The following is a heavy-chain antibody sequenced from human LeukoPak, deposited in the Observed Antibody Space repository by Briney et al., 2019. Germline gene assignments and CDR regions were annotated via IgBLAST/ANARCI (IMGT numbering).Heavy chain of an antibody. Sequence: GGSLRLSCAASGFTFSSYAMSWVRQAPGKGLEWVSAISGSGGSTYCADSVKGRFTISRDNSKNTLYLQMNSLRAEDTAVYYCAKATYYDFWSGYYSFDYWGQGTLVTVSS. J-gene: IGHJ4*02. D-gene: IGHD3-3*01. CDR1: GFTFSSYA. CDR2: ISGSGGST. CDR3: AKATYYDFWSGYYSFDY. V-gene: IGHV3-23*01.